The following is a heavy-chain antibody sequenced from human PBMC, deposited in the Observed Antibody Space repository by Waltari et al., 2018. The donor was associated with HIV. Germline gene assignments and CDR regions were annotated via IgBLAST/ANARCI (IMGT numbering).Heavy chain of an antibody. CDR2: IGVGETTT. Sequence: EVQLVESGGDLIQPGGSLRLSCVASGFTLSDYIINWVRKAPGKGLEWVSYIGVGETTTHYADSVKGRFTISRDNAENSVFLHMNSLTAEDSGVYYCARDPTAGLDVWGQGTAVTVSS. V-gene: IGHV3-48*04. J-gene: IGHJ6*02. CDR1: GFTLSDYI. CDR3: ARDPTAGLDV.